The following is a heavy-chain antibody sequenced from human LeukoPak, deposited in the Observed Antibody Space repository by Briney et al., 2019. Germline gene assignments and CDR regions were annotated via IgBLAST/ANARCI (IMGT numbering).Heavy chain of an antibody. CDR1: GGTFSSYA. V-gene: IGHV1-69*05. Sequence: SVKVSCKASGGTFSSYAISWVRQAPGQGLEWMGGVIPIFGTANYAQKFQGRVTITTDESTSTAYMELSSLRSEDTAVYYCARPGSATVVTLAFDIWGQGTMVTVSS. D-gene: IGHD4-23*01. J-gene: IGHJ3*02. CDR2: VIPIFGTA. CDR3: ARPGSATVVTLAFDI.